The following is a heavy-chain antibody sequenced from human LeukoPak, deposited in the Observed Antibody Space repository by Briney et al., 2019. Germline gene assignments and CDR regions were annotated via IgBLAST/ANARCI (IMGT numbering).Heavy chain of an antibody. CDR2: INSDGSST. V-gene: IGHV3-74*01. Sequence: GGSLRLSCAASGFTFSNTNMNWVRQAPGKGLVWVSRINSDGSSTTYAESVKGRFTISRDNAKNTLYLQMNSLRAEDTAVYYCARSYSGNYDFDYWGQGTLVTVSS. CDR3: ARSYSGNYDFDY. D-gene: IGHD1-26*01. CDR1: GFTFSNTN. J-gene: IGHJ4*02.